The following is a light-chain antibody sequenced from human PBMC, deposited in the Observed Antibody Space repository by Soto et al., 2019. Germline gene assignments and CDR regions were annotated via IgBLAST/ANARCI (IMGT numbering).Light chain of an antibody. V-gene: IGKV3-20*01. CDR1: QTVSSRF. Sequence: EIVLTQSPGTLSLSPGERATLSCRASQTVSSRFLAWYQQKPGQAPRLLIYGALSRATGIPDRFSGSGSGTDFTLTISRLEPEDFALYYCQQYGSSRFYTVGQGTKVDIK. CDR3: QQYGSSRFYT. J-gene: IGKJ2*01. CDR2: GAL.